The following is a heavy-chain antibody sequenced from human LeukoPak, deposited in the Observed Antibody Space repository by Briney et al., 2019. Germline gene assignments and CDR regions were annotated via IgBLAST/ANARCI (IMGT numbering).Heavy chain of an antibody. CDR3: ASLLLMDV. Sequence: GGSLRLSCAASGFTFSSYSMNWVRQAPGKGLEWVSSISSSRSYIYYADSVKGRFTISRDNAKNSLYLQVNSLRAEDTAVYYCASLLLMDVWGKGTTVTVSS. V-gene: IGHV3-21*01. J-gene: IGHJ6*03. CDR2: ISSSRSYI. CDR1: GFTFSSYS. D-gene: IGHD2-15*01.